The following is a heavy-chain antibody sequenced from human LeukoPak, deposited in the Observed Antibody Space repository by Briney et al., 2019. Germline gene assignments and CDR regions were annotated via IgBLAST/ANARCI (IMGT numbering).Heavy chain of an antibody. V-gene: IGHV3-48*03. CDR3: AREASYYDSSGGFDY. D-gene: IGHD3-22*01. CDR1: GFTFSSYE. CDR2: ISSSGSTI. J-gene: IGHJ4*02. Sequence: GGSLRLSCAASGFTFSSYEMNWVRQAPGKGLEWVSYISSSGSTIYYADSVKGRFTISRDNAKNSLYLQMNSLRDEDTAVYYCAREASYYDSSGGFDYWGQGTLVTVSS.